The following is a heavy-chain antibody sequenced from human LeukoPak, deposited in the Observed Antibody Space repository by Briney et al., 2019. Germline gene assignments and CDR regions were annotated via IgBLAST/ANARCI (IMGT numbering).Heavy chain of an antibody. CDR1: GGSISSYY. V-gene: IGHV4-4*07. CDR3: ARGRGSSWYYFDS. CDR2: IFASGNT. D-gene: IGHD6-13*01. Sequence: PSETLSLTCTVSGGSISSYYWSWVRQPAGKGLEWIGRIFASGNTNYNPSLKGRVTMTVDTSRNQFSLNLSSVTAADTAVYYCARGRGSSWYYFDSWGQGTLVTVSS. J-gene: IGHJ4*02.